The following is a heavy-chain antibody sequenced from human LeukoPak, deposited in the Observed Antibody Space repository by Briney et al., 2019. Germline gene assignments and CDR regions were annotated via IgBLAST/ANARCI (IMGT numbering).Heavy chain of an antibody. CDR3: ARGPLGAATYYFDY. J-gene: IGHJ4*02. D-gene: IGHD3-10*01. CDR1: GVTFSSNS. Sequence: GGSLRLSCAASGVTFSSNSMNWVRQAPGKGLEWVSSISSSSSYIYYADSVKGRFTISRDNAKNSLYLQMNSLRAEDTAVYYCARGPLGAATYYFDYWGQGTLVTVSS. V-gene: IGHV3-21*01. CDR2: ISSSSSYI.